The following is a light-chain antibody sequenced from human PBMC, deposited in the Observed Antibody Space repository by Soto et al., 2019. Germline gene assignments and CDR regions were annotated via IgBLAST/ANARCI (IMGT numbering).Light chain of an antibody. CDR2: GAS. J-gene: IGKJ5*01. CDR1: QSVSSN. Sequence: IVMTQSPATLSVSPGERATLSCRASQSVSSNLAWYQQKPGQAPRLLIYGASTRATGIPARFSGSGSGTEFTLTLSSLQSEDFAVYYCQQYNNWPPTFGQGTRLEIK. V-gene: IGKV3-15*01. CDR3: QQYNNWPPT.